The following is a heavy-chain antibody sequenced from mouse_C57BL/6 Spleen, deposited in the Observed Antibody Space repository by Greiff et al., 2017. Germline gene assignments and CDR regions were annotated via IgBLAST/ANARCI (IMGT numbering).Heavy chain of an antibody. D-gene: IGHD1-1*01. V-gene: IGHV5-9*01. J-gene: IGHJ1*03. Sequence: EVKLVESGGGLVKPGGSLKLSCAASGFTFSSYTMSWVRQTPGKRLEWVATISGGGGNTYYPDSVKGRFTISRDNAKNTLYLQMSSLRSEDTALYYCARHPYYGSSPYWYFDVWGTGTTVTVSS. CDR1: GFTFSSYT. CDR3: ARHPYYGSSPYWYFDV. CDR2: ISGGGGNT.